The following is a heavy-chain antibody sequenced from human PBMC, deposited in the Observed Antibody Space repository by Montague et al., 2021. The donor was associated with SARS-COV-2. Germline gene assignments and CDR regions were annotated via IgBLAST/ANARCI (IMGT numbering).Heavy chain of an antibody. J-gene: IGHJ4*02. D-gene: IGHD2-8*02. CDR2: AYYGGNT. CDR3: ARRCTGGGYCHASH. Sequence: SETLSLTCTVSGGSISNSNYYWGWIRQPPGKVLKGFGMAYYGGNTYPTPSLKSRGSISVATSKGQLWLKVMSVTAADTAVYYCARRCTGGGYCHASHWGQGTLVTVSS. CDR1: GGSISNSNYY. V-gene: IGHV4-39*01.